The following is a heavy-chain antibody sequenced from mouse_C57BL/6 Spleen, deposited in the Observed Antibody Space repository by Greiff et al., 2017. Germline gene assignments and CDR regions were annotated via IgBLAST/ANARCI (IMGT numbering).Heavy chain of an antibody. CDR2: IDPSDSYT. V-gene: IGHV1-69*01. CDR3: ARRGGNCFDY. CDR1: GYTFTSYW. D-gene: IGHD1-1*02. J-gene: IGHJ2*01. Sequence: VQLQQPGAELVMPGASVKLSCKASGYTFTSYWMHWVKQRPGQGLEWIGEIDPSDSYTNYNQKFKGKSTLTVDKSSSTAYMQLSSLTSEDSAVYYCARRGGNCFDYWGQGTTLTVSS.